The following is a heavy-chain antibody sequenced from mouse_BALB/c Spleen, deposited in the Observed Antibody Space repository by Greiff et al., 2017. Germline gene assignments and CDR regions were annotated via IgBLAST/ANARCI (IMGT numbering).Heavy chain of an antibody. CDR1: GYTFTDYA. CDR3: ARGATVAGNWYFDV. D-gene: IGHD1-1*01. J-gene: IGHJ1*01. CDR2: ISTYYGDA. Sequence: VQRVESGAELVRPGVSVKISCKGSGYTFTDYAMHWVKQSHAKSLEWIGVISTYYGDASYNQKFKGKATMTVDKSSSTAYMELARLTSEDSAIYYCARGATVAGNWYFDVWGAGTTVTVSS. V-gene: IGHV1S137*01.